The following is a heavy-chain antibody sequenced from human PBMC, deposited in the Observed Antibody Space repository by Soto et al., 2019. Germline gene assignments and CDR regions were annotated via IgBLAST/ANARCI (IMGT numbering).Heavy chain of an antibody. J-gene: IGHJ4*02. CDR3: ARGRASGSYYLLDY. V-gene: IGHV1-8*01. Sequence: ASVKVSCKDSGGTLSSYAITWVRLAPGQGLEWMGGIIPIFNIGYAQRFQGRVTMTRDAAIRTAYMEVSSLRSDDTAVYYCARGRASGSYYLLDYWGQGTLVTVSS. D-gene: IGHD3-10*01. CDR2: IIPIFNI. CDR1: GGTLSSYA.